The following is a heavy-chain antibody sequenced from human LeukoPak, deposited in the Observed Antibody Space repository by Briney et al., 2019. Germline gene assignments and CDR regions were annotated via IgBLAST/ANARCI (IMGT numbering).Heavy chain of an antibody. V-gene: IGHV1-18*01. D-gene: IGHD2-21*02. J-gene: IGHJ6*03. CDR1: GYTFTSYG. CDR2: ISAYNGNT. CDR3: ARDLWMGDYYYYYYMDV. Sequence: GASVKVSCKASGYTFTSYGISWVRQAPGQGLEWMGWISAYNGNTNYAQKVQGRVTMTTDTSTSTAYMELRSLRSDDTAVYYCARDLWMGDYYYYYYMDVWGKGTTVTISS.